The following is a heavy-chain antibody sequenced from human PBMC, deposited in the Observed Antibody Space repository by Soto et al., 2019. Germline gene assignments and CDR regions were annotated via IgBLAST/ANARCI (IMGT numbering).Heavy chain of an antibody. J-gene: IGHJ4*02. CDR3: AKDWDDFWSGSPRTY. CDR1: GDTFSSDA. D-gene: IGHD3-3*01. V-gene: IGHV3-23*01. Sequence: AGTLRLCSAASGDTFSSDAMSWVPLATRKGVEWVPGIRGSGGSPPYAGSVKGRFTISRDNSKNTLYLQMNSLRAEDTAVYYCAKDWDDFWSGSPRTYWGQGT. CDR2: IRGSGGSP.